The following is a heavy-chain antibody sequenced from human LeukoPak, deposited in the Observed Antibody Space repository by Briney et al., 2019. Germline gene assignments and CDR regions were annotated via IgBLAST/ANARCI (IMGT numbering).Heavy chain of an antibody. D-gene: IGHD6-19*01. Sequence: SETLSLTGTVSGGSINSHYWSWIRQTPGKGLEWIGDIYYSGSTKYNPSLKSRVTISVDTPKNDLSLRLTSVLAADTAIYYCVRRDNTGWNYFDCWGQGILVTVSS. V-gene: IGHV4-59*08. CDR3: VRRDNTGWNYFDC. CDR1: GGSINSHY. CDR2: IYYSGST. J-gene: IGHJ4*02.